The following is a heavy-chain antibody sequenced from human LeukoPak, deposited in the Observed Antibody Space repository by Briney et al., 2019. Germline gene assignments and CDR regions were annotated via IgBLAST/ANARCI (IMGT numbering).Heavy chain of an antibody. J-gene: IGHJ4*02. CDR3: AKSRTTGTTCSDY. Sequence: PGGSLRLSCVASGFTFTTYAMSWVRQAPGKGLEWVSTIGGSGGSTYYADSVKGRFAISRDNSRDTLYLQMNSLRAEDTAVYYCAKSRTTGTTCSDYWGQGTLVTVSS. CDR1: GFTFTTYA. V-gene: IGHV3-23*01. D-gene: IGHD1-7*01. CDR2: IGGSGGST.